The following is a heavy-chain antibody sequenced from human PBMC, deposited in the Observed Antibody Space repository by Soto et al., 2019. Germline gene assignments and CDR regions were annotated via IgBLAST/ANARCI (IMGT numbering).Heavy chain of an antibody. V-gene: IGHV4-61*01. CDR2: IYYTGRT. CDR3: AREYSNSPEAFDS. D-gene: IGHD1-26*01. Sequence: SETLSLTCTVSGGSVNSDNYYWSWIRQPPGKGLEWIGYIYYTGRTNYNPSLMSRVTISLDASRNQFSLKLSSVTAADTAVFYCAREYSNSPEAFDSWGQGTLVTVSS. J-gene: IGHJ4*02. CDR1: GGSVNSDNYY.